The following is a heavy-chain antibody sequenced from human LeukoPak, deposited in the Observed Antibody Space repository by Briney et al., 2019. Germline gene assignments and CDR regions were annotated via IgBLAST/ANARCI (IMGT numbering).Heavy chain of an antibody. CDR1: GYTFTSDG. V-gene: IGHV1-18*01. CDR3: ARGPLAYSGISGGDY. Sequence: ASVKVSCKASGYTFTSDGISWVRQAPGQGLEWMGWISAYNGNTNYAQKLQGRVTMTTDTSTSTAYMELRSLRSDDTAVYYCARGPLAYSGISGGDYWGQGTLVTVSS. J-gene: IGHJ4*02. CDR2: ISAYNGNT. D-gene: IGHD1-26*01.